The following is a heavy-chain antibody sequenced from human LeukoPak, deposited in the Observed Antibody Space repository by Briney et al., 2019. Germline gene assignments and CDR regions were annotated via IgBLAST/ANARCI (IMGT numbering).Heavy chain of an antibody. CDR3: ANHFGSYDAFDI. CDR1: GFTFSSYA. V-gene: IGHV3-23*01. J-gene: IGHJ3*02. Sequence: GGSLRLSCAASGFTFSSYAMSWVRQAPGKGLEWVSAISGSGGSTYYADSVKGRFTISRDNSKNTLYLQMNSLRAEDTAVYYCANHFGSYDAFDIWGQGTMVTVSS. D-gene: IGHD1-26*01. CDR2: ISGSGGST.